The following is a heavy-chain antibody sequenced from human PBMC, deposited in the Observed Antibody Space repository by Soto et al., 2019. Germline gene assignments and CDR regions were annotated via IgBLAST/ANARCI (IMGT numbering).Heavy chain of an antibody. V-gene: IGHV4-30-4*01. Sequence: SETLSLTCTVSGGSISSGDYSWSWVRQSPGKGLEWIGHIYNSGITYYNPSLKSRVVISIDTSRNQFSLRLNSLTAADRAVYFCARGVTVFGLVSRFWFDPWGRGTLVTVSS. CDR2: IYNSGIT. J-gene: IGHJ5*02. CDR1: GGSISSGDYS. CDR3: ARGVTVFGLVSRFWFDP. D-gene: IGHD3-3*01.